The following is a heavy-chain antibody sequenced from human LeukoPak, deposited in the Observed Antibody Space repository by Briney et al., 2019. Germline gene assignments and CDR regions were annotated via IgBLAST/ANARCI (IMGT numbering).Heavy chain of an antibody. CDR1: GGTFSSYA. J-gene: IGHJ1*01. CDR3: ARHYYDSSGYYYDLEYFQH. Sequence: PVKVSCKASGGTFSSYAISWVRQAPGQGLEWMGGIIPIFGTANYAQKFQGRVTITADESTSTAYMELSSLRSEDTAVYHCARHYYDSSGYYYDLEYFQHWGQGTLVTVSS. V-gene: IGHV1-69*13. D-gene: IGHD3-22*01. CDR2: IIPIFGTA.